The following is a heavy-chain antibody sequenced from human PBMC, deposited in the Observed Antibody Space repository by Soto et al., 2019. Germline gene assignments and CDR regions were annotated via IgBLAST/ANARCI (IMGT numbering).Heavy chain of an antibody. V-gene: IGHV1-58*01. D-gene: IGHD2-2*01. Sequence: QMPLVQSGPEVKKPGTSVKVSCKASGFTFTSSAVQWVRQARGQRLEWIGWIAVGSGNTNYAQKFQERVTITRDMSTSTAYMELSSLRSEDTAVYYCAVPAARDYYYYGMDVWGQGTTVTVSS. CDR2: IAVGSGNT. CDR3: AVPAARDYYYYGMDV. J-gene: IGHJ6*02. CDR1: GFTFTSSA.